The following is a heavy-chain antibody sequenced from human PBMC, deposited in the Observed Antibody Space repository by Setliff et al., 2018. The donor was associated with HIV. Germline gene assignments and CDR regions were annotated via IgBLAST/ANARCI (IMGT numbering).Heavy chain of an antibody. Sequence: SETLSLTCAVYGGSFSGYYWSWIRQPPGKGLEWIGEINHSGSTNYNPSHKSRVTISVDTSKNQFSLKLSSVTAADTAVYYCARGGSRITIFGVVIPPDYWGQGTLVTVSS. CDR1: GGSFSGYY. J-gene: IGHJ4*02. CDR2: INHSGST. D-gene: IGHD3-3*01. V-gene: IGHV4-34*01. CDR3: ARGGSRITIFGVVIPPDY.